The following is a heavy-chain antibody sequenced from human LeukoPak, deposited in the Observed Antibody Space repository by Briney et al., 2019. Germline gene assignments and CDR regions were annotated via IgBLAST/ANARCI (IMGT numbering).Heavy chain of an antibody. J-gene: IGHJ3*02. Sequence: SETLSLTCTVSGGSISSYYWSWIRQPPGKGLEWIGYIYYSGSTNYNPSLKSRVTISVDTSKNQFSLKLSSVTAADTAVYYCARDATLLYSSSWYLQPHNAFDIWGQGTMVTVSS. V-gene: IGHV4-59*01. D-gene: IGHD6-13*01. CDR3: ARDATLLYSSSWYLQPHNAFDI. CDR1: GGSISSYY. CDR2: IYYSGST.